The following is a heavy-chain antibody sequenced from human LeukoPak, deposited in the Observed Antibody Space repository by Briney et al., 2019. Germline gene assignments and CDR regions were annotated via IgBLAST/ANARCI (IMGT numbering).Heavy chain of an antibody. V-gene: IGHV4-39*01. Sequence: SEPLSFTCSVCGGSISCCIYYWGWIRQHRVKGLEWIGRIYYCGSTYYNPSIKSRVTISVDTSKNQFSLKLNSVTAADTAVYYCATSRYYYDSSGYYNGAAFDIWGQGTMVTVSS. D-gene: IGHD3-22*01. CDR2: IYYCGST. J-gene: IGHJ3*02. CDR3: ATSRYYYDSSGYYNGAAFDI. CDR1: GGSISCCIYY.